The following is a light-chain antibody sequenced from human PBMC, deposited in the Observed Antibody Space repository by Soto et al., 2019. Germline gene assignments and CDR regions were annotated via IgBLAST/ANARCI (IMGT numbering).Light chain of an antibody. V-gene: IGKV3-15*01. J-gene: IGKJ5*01. CDR1: QSVSTN. CDR3: QQYHNWPPT. Sequence: IVMTQSPATLSVSPWERATLSCRASQSVSTNLAWYQQKPGQAPRLLIYGASTRATGIPARFSDSGSETEFTLTISSLQSEDFAVYFCQQYHNWPPTFGQGTRLEIK. CDR2: GAS.